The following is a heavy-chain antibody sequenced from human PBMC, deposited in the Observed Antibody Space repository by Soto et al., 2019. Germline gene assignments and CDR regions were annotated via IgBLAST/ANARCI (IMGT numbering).Heavy chain of an antibody. CDR3: ARVVVGPTPGHFDQ. V-gene: IGHV4-34*01. CDR1: GGSFNTYY. J-gene: IGHJ4*01. D-gene: IGHD1-26*01. Sequence: QVQLQQWGAGLLKPSETLSLTCAVYGGSFNTYYWGWIRQPPGKGLEWIGEINHGGGLRYNPSLKSRVTISVDTSKNQFSLNLSSVTAADTAVYYCARVVVGPTPGHFDQWGQGTLVTVSS. CDR2: INHGGGL.